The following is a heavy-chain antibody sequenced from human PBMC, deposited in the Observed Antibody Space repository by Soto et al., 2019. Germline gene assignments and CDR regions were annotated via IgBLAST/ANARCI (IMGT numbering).Heavy chain of an antibody. J-gene: IGHJ6*02. V-gene: IGHV3-66*01. D-gene: IGHD3-10*01. CDR3: ARAAMVRGPDYYYFYGIDV. Sequence: PGGSLRLSCAASGFTVSSNYMSWVRQAPGKGLEWVSVIYSGGSTYYADSVKGRFTISRDNSKNTLYLQMNSLRAEDTAVYYCARAAMVRGPDYYYFYGIDVWGQGNTVTVS. CDR2: IYSGGST. CDR1: GFTVSSNY.